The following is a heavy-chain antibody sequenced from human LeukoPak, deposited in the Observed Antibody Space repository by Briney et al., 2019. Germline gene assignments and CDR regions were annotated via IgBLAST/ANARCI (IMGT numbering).Heavy chain of an antibody. CDR3: ARGYSPSVRTTGNDY. CDR1: GYTFTSHD. J-gene: IGHJ4*02. D-gene: IGHD1-1*01. V-gene: IGHV1-8*01. Sequence: GASVKVSCKASGYTFTSHDINWVRQATGQGLEWMGWMNPKSGNTGHAQKFQGRVAMTRDTSINTAYLDLYSLRSEDTAVYYCARGYSPSVRTTGNDYWGQGTLVTVSS. CDR2: MNPKSGNT.